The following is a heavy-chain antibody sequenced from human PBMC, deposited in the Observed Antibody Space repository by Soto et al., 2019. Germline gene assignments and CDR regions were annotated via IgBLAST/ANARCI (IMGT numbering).Heavy chain of an antibody. D-gene: IGHD6-19*01. CDR2: ISYDGSNK. V-gene: IGHV3-30-3*01. CDR3: ARGPGIAVAGTENDWDFDL. Sequence: QVQLVESGGGVVQPGRSLRLSCAASGFTFSSYAMHWVRQAPGKGLEWVAVISYDGSNKYYADSVKGRFTISRDNSKNTLYLQMNSLRAEDTAVYYCARGPGIAVAGTENDWDFDLWGRGTLVTVSS. CDR1: GFTFSSYA. J-gene: IGHJ2*01.